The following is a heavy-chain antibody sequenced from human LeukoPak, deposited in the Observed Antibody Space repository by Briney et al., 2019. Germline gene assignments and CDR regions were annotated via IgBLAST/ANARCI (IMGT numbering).Heavy chain of an antibody. CDR3: ARYRFVVGATDSFDI. V-gene: IGHV3-48*01. CDR2: ISTGSSII. CDR1: GFTFSSYS. J-gene: IGHJ3*02. Sequence: SGGSLRLSCAASGFTFSSYSMNWVRQAPGKGLEWVSYISTGSSIIYHADSVKGRFTISRDNAKNSLYLQMNSLRAEDTAVYYCARYRFVVGATDSFDIWGQGTMVTVSS. D-gene: IGHD1-26*01.